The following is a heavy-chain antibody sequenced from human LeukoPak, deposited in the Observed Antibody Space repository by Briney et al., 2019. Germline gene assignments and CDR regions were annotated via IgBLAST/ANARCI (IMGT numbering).Heavy chain of an antibody. CDR1: GGSFSGYY. J-gene: IGHJ4*02. V-gene: IGHV4-34*01. D-gene: IGHD2/OR15-2a*01. Sequence: PSETLSLTCAVYGGSFSGYYWSWIRQPPGEGLEWIGEINHSGSTNYNPSLKSRVTISVDTSKNQFSLKLSSVTAADTAVYYCASLYGRDFDYWGQGTLVTVSS. CDR3: ASLYGRDFDY. CDR2: INHSGST.